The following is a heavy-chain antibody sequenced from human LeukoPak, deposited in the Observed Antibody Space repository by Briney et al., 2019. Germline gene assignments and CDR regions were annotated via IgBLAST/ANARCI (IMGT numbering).Heavy chain of an antibody. CDR2: IRYDGSNK. D-gene: IGHD2-8*01. CDR3: ARDALEGCTNGVCYSTDDAFDI. Sequence: PGGSLRLSCAASGFTFRSYGMHWVRQAPGKGLEWVTFIRYDGSNKYYTDSVKGRFTISRDNAKNSLYLQMNSLRAEDTAVYYCARDALEGCTNGVCYSTDDAFDIWGQGTMVTVSS. V-gene: IGHV3-30*02. CDR1: GFTFRSYG. J-gene: IGHJ3*02.